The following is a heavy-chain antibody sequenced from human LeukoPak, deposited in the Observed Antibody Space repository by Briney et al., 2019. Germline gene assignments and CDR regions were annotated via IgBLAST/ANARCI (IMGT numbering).Heavy chain of an antibody. CDR3: AKAGIGVVGYFDY. D-gene: IGHD6-19*01. CDR1: GFTFSSYA. CDR2: IRGSGGGT. Sequence: GSLRLSCAASGFTFSSYAMSWVRQAPGKGLEWVSTIRGSGGGTYYADSVKGRFTISRDNSKNTLYLQMNSLRDEDTALYYCAKAGIGVVGYFDYWGQGTLVTVSS. V-gene: IGHV3-23*01. J-gene: IGHJ4*02.